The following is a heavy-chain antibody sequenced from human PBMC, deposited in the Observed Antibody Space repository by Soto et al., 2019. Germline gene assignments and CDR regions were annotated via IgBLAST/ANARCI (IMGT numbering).Heavy chain of an antibody. Sequence: PSETLSLTCTVSGGSISSYYWSWIRQPAGKGLEWIGRIYTSGSTNYNPSLKSRVTMSVDTSKNQFSLKLSSVTAADTAVYYCASEYSSSSYYGMDVWGQGTTVTVSS. CDR1: GGSISSYY. V-gene: IGHV4-4*07. CDR3: ASEYSSSSYYGMDV. J-gene: IGHJ6*02. D-gene: IGHD6-6*01. CDR2: IYTSGST.